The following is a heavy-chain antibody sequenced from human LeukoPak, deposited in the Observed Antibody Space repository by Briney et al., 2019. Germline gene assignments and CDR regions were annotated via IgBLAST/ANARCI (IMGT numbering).Heavy chain of an antibody. Sequence: SETLSLTCAVYGGSFSGYYWSWIRQPPGKGLEWIGEINHSGSTNYNPSLKSRVIISVDTSKNQFSLKLSSVTAADTAVYYCARGRRQWLRYWFDPWGQGTLVTVSS. CDR2: INHSGST. CDR1: GGSFSGYY. D-gene: IGHD6-19*01. V-gene: IGHV4-34*01. CDR3: ARGRRQWLRYWFDP. J-gene: IGHJ5*02.